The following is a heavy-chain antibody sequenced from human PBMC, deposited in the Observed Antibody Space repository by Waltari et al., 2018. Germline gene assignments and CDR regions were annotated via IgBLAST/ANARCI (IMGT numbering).Heavy chain of an antibody. Sequence: LQLQESGPRLVRPSEPLSLICSVSGVSITSKRHYWAWIRQSPGQGLEWIGTVSYSGTTYISPSLKSRVSVSRDTSKNQVSLILGSVTAADMAVYYCATYIGASVGTAAFDVWGQGTMVTVSS. V-gene: IGHV4-39*01. CDR2: VSYSGTT. J-gene: IGHJ3*01. CDR3: ATYIGASVGTAAFDV. CDR1: GVSITSKRHY. D-gene: IGHD5-12*01.